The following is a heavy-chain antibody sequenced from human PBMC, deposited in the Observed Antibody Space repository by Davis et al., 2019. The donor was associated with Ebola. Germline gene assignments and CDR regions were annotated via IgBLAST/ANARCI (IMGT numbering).Heavy chain of an antibody. CDR2: ISAGGGST. Sequence: GESLKIPCAASGFTFSSYVLTWVRQAPGKGLEWVSSISAGGGSTYYADSVKGRFTISRDNSKNTLYLQMNSLRAEDTAVYYCARGVVVAATGAFDIWGQGTMVTVSS. D-gene: IGHD2-15*01. CDR3: ARGVVVAATGAFDI. CDR1: GFTFSSYV. J-gene: IGHJ3*02. V-gene: IGHV3-23*01.